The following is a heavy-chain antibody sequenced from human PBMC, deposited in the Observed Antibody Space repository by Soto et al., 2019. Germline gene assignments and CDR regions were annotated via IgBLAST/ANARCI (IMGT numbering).Heavy chain of an antibody. V-gene: IGHV4-59*01. J-gene: IGHJ4*02. Sequence: SETLPLTCTVSGGSISSYDWSWIRQPPGKGLEWIGYIYDSEGTKYHPSLKSRVTISVDTSKNQFSLKLSSVTAADTAVYYCARAQYTSSWEYYFDYWGQGTLVTVSS. CDR2: IYDSEGT. CDR3: ARAQYTSSWEYYFDY. D-gene: IGHD6-13*01. CDR1: GGSISSYD.